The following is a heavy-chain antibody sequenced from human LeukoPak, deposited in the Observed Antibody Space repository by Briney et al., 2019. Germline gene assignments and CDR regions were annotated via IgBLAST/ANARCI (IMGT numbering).Heavy chain of an antibody. Sequence: EASVKVSCKASGGTFSSYAIGWVRQAPGQGLEWMGGIIPIFGTANYAQKFQGRVTITADESTSTAYMELSSLRSEDTAVYYCANTPPCSSTSCYRGAFDIWGQGTMVTVSS. D-gene: IGHD2-2*01. CDR1: GGTFSSYA. CDR2: IIPIFGTA. V-gene: IGHV1-69*13. J-gene: IGHJ3*02. CDR3: ANTPPCSSTSCYRGAFDI.